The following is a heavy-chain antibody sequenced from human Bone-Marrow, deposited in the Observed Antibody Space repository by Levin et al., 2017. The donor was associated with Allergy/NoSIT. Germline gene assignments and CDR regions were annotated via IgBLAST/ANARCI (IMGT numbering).Heavy chain of an antibody. J-gene: IGHJ6*02. CDR2: ISSSSGYI. V-gene: IGHV3-21*01. D-gene: IGHD6-13*01. CDR1: GFTFSVHN. Sequence: PGGSLRLSCAASGFTFSVHNMNWVRQAPGKGLEWISSISSSSGYIYYADSVKGRFTISRDNAKNSLYLQMNSLRAEDTAVYYWARHFGGKQQLLGVSYDYGMDVWGQGTTVTVSS. CDR3: ARHFGGKQQLLGVSYDYGMDV.